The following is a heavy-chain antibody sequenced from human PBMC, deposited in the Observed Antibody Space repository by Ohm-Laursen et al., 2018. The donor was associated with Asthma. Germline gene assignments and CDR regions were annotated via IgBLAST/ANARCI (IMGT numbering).Heavy chain of an antibody. Sequence: GTLSLTCAVYGSFPGYFWTWVRQSPEMGLEWIGEINHIGEAYYNPSPASRVTISVDTSKKQFSLNLTSVTAADTAIYSCARGRTLRHWAQGTLVTVPS. CDR2: INHIGEA. CDR1: GSFPGYF. J-gene: IGHJ4*02. V-gene: IGHV4-34*01. CDR3: ARGRTLRH.